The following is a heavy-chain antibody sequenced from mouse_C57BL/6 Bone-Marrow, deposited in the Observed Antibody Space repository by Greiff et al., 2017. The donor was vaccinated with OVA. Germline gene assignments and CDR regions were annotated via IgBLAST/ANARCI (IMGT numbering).Heavy chain of an antibody. D-gene: IGHD4-1*01. CDR1: GFTFSNYW. CDR3: TALTDQAWFAY. Sequence: EVQLVESGGGLVQPGGSMKLSCVASGFTFSNYWMNWVRQSPEQGLEWVAQIRLKSDNYATHYAESVKGRFTISRDDSKSSVYLQMNNLRAEDTGIYYCTALTDQAWFAYWGQGTLVTVSA. CDR2: IRLKSDNYAT. V-gene: IGHV6-3*01. J-gene: IGHJ3*01.